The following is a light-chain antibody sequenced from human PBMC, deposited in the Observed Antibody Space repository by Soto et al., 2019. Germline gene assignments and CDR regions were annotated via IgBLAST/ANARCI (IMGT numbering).Light chain of an antibody. CDR2: AAS. Sequence: DIQMTQSPPSLSASVGDRVTITCRASQGISNYLAWYQQKPGKVPKLLIYAASTLQSGVPSRFSGSGSGTDFTLTISSLQPEDVATYYCQKYNSAPQFTFGPGTKVDIK. CDR3: QKYNSAPQFT. CDR1: QGISNY. J-gene: IGKJ3*01. V-gene: IGKV1-27*01.